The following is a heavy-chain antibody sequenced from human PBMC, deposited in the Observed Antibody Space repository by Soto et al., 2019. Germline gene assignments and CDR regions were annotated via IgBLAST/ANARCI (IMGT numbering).Heavy chain of an antibody. CDR3: AITRRPYSSVPFDY. CDR2: IWYDGNNK. CDR1: GFIFSYYG. D-gene: IGHD6-19*01. J-gene: IGHJ4*02. Sequence: QVQLVESGGGVVQPGRSLRLSCVVSGFIFSYYGMHWVRQAPGKGLERVAVIWYDGNNKYYADSVKGRFTISRDNSKNTLYLQMNSLRAEDTAVYYCAITRRPYSSVPFDYWGQGTLVTVSS. V-gene: IGHV3-33*01.